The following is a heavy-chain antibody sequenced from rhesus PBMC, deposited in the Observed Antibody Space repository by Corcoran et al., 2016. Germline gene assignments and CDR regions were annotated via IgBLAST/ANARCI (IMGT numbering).Heavy chain of an antibody. D-gene: IGHD6-25*01. Sequence: QVQLQESGPGVVKPSETLSLTCAVSGGSISGYYLWSWIRQPPGKGLEWIGYIYGGSGSTSYNPSLKSRVIISIDTSKSQFSLKLSSVTAADTAVYYCARDIAAAGSDYWGQGVLVTVSS. CDR1: GGSISGYY. J-gene: IGHJ4*01. CDR2: IYGGSGST. V-gene: IGHV4-165*01. CDR3: ARDIAAAGSDY.